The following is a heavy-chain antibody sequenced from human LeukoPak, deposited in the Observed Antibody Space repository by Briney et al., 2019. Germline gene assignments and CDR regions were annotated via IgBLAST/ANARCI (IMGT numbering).Heavy chain of an antibody. V-gene: IGHV3-73*01. D-gene: IGHD3-10*01. J-gene: IGHJ4*02. CDR2: IRSKANSYAT. CDR3: TRPYYGSGSYSPFLDY. CDR1: GFTFSGSA. Sequence: GGSLRLSCAASGFTFSGSAMHWVRQASGKGLEWVGRIRSKANSYATAYAASVKGRFTISRDDSKDTAYLQMNSLRTEDTAVYYCTRPYYGSGSYSPFLDYWGQGNLVTVSS.